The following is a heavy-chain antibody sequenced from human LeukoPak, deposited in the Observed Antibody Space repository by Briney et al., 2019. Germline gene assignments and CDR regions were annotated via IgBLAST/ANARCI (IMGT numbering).Heavy chain of an antibody. Sequence: GGSLRLSCTASTLTLNNYWMSWVRQALGKGLERVANIKQDGSEKYYVDSVKGRFTISRDNAKNSLYLQMNSLRAEDTAVYYCASRAGYTGSWSAFDYWGQGTLVTVSS. CDR1: TLTLNNYW. J-gene: IGHJ4*02. D-gene: IGHD6-13*01. CDR3: ASRAGYTGSWSAFDY. CDR2: IKQDGSEK. V-gene: IGHV3-7*05.